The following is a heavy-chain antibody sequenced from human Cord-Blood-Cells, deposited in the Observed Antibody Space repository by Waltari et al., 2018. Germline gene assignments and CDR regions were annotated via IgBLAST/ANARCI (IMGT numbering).Heavy chain of an antibody. D-gene: IGHD2-8*02. V-gene: IGHV4-38-2*01. CDR2: IYHSGST. CDR1: GYSISSGYY. J-gene: IGHJ4*02. Sequence: QVQLQESGPGLVKPSETLSLTCAVSGYSISSGYYWGWIRQPPGKGLEWIGCIYHSGSTYYNPSLKSRVTISVDTSKNQFSLKLSSVTAADTAVYYCARGIWWYFDYWGQGTLVTVSS. CDR3: ARGIWWYFDY.